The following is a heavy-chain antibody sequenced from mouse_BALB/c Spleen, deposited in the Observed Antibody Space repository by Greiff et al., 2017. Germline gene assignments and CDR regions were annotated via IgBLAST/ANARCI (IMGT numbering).Heavy chain of an antibody. CDR3: ARRGGNYPSYWYFDV. CDR2: ISSGGSYT. J-gene: IGHJ1*01. V-gene: IGHV5-9-4*01. CDR1: GFTFSSYA. D-gene: IGHD2-1*01. Sequence: EVKLVESGGGLVKPGGSLKLSCAASGFTFSSYAMSWVRQSPEKRLEWVAEISSGGSYTYYPDTVTGRFTISRDNAKNTLYLEMSSLRSEDTAMYYCARRGGNYPSYWYFDVWGAGTTVTVSS.